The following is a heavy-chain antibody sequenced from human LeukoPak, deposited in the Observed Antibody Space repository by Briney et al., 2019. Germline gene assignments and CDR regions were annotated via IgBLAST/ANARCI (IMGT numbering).Heavy chain of an antibody. V-gene: IGHV1-8*01. CDR3: ARGAITMVRGVVNAFDI. D-gene: IGHD3-10*01. J-gene: IGHJ3*02. CDR1: GFTFTNYD. CDR2: MNPRNGNT. Sequence: ASVKVSCKASGFTFTNYDINWVRQATGQGLEWIGWMNPRNGNTGYAQKFQGRVTMTRDTSTSTVYMELSSLRSEDTAVYYCARGAITMVRGVVNAFDIWGQGTMVTVSS.